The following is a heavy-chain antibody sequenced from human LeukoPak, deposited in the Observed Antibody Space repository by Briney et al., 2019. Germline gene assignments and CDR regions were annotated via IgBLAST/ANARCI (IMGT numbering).Heavy chain of an antibody. CDR3: ARLLYYYDSSGYHVGAFDI. V-gene: IGHV3-7*01. CDR2: IKQDGSEK. J-gene: IGHJ3*02. D-gene: IGHD3-22*01. CDR1: GFIFSSYW. Sequence: GGSLRLSCAASGFIFSSYWMSWVRQAPGKGLEWVANIKQDGSEKYYVDSVKGRFTISRDNAKNSLYLQMNSLRAEDTAVYYCARLLYYYDSSGYHVGAFDIWGQGTMVTVSS.